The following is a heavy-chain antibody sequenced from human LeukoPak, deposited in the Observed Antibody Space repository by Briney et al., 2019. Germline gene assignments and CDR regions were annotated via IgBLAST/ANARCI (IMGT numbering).Heavy chain of an antibody. Sequence: GGSLRLSCAASGFTFSSYAMSWVRQAPGKGLEWVAVISYDGSNKYYADSVKGRFTISRDNSKNTLYLQMNSLRAEDTAVYYCANAPTYCSGGSCYSAFDYWGQGTLVTVSS. V-gene: IGHV3-30*18. CDR1: GFTFSSYA. CDR2: ISYDGSNK. D-gene: IGHD2-15*01. J-gene: IGHJ4*02. CDR3: ANAPTYCSGGSCYSAFDY.